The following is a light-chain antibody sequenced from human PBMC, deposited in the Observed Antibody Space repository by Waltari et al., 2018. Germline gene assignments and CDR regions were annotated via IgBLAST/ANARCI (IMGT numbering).Light chain of an antibody. J-gene: IGKJ2*01. Sequence: DIVMTQSPDSLAVSLGERATINCKSSQTVLYSSNKKNYLAWYQQKPGQPPRLLIYWASTRQSVVPARFSGGGSGTDFTVTISSLQTEDVALYYCQQYYSSPYTFGQGTKLEI. CDR2: WAS. CDR1: QTVLYSSNKKNY. CDR3: QQYYSSPYT. V-gene: IGKV4-1*01.